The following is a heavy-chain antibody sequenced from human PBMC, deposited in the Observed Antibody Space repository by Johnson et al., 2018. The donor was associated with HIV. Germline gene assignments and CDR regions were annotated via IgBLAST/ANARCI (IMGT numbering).Heavy chain of an antibody. V-gene: IGHV3-30-3*01. J-gene: IGHJ3*02. Sequence: VQLVESGGGLVQPGGSLRLSCAASGFTVSSNYMSWVRQAPGRGLEWVATISYDGSDKYYADSVKGRFTISRDNSKNTLYLQMNSLRAEDTAVYYCARDWSSWYTVDAFDIWGQGTMVTVSS. CDR2: ISYDGSDK. CDR1: GFTVSSNY. D-gene: IGHD6-13*01. CDR3: ARDWSSWYTVDAFDI.